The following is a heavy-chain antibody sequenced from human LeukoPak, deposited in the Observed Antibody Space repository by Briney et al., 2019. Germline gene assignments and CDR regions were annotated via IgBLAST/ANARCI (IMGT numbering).Heavy chain of an antibody. CDR3: ARPPRRAAHGYFDL. V-gene: IGHV3-7*01. CDR1: GFSFTTYW. Sequence: GGSLRLSCAASGFSFTTYWMSWVRQAPGKGLEWVANIKQDGTEKYYVDSVKGRFTISRDNAKNSLYLQMNSLRAEDTAVYYCARPPRRAAHGYFDLWGRGTLVTVSS. CDR2: IKQDGTEK. J-gene: IGHJ2*01. D-gene: IGHD2-15*01.